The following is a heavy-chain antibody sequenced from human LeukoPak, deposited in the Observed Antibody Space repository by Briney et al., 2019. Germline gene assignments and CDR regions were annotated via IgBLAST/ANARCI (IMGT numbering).Heavy chain of an antibody. CDR2: VNSNTGGT. CDR3: ARSYGANSPYWYFDL. CDR1: GYRFSDYY. J-gene: IGHJ2*01. Sequence: ASVRVSCKTSGYRFSDYYMHWVRQAPGQGLEWMGWVNSNTGGTHYAQKFEGRVTMTRDTSISTAYMELSRLKSDDTAVYYCARSYGANSPYWYFDLWGRGTLVTVSS. D-gene: IGHD4-23*01. V-gene: IGHV1-2*02.